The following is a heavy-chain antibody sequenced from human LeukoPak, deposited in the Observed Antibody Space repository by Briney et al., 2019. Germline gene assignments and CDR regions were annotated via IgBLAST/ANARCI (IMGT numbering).Heavy chain of an antibody. J-gene: IGHJ6*02. Sequence: GGSLRLSCAASGFTFTTYWMHWVRQAPGKGLVWVSHINSDGSITSYADSVKGRFTISRDNAKNTLYLQMNSLRAEDTAAYYSARDAVDTANAVWGQGTTVTVSS. CDR2: INSDGSIT. D-gene: IGHD5-18*01. CDR3: ARDAVDTANAV. CDR1: GFTFTTYW. V-gene: IGHV3-74*01.